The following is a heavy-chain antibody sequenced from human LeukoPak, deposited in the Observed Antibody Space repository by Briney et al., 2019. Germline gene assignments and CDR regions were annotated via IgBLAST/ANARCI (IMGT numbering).Heavy chain of an antibody. J-gene: IGHJ4*02. CDR3: ASVLYGANGFDY. V-gene: IGHV4-59*01. Sequence: PSETLSLTCTVSDASISGYYWSWIRQPPGEGLEWIAYFYYTGTRNYNPSLKSRVTVSVDTSKNQFSLTLTSVTAADTAVYCCASVLYGANGFDYWGQGTPVTVSS. CDR2: FYYTGTR. CDR1: DASISGYY. D-gene: IGHD4-23*01.